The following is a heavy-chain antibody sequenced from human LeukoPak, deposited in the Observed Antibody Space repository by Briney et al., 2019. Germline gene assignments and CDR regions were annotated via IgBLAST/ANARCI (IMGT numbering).Heavy chain of an antibody. J-gene: IGHJ4*02. D-gene: IGHD2-15*01. CDR2: IKHDGSEK. V-gene: IGHV3-7*05. CDR1: GFSFNTYW. CDR3: ARDWGYCSGDGCQERFDY. Sequence: GGSLRRSCAASGFSFNTYWMSWVRQAPGKGLEWVAIIKHDGSEKFYVDSVKGRFTISRDNARNSLYLQMNSLRDGDTAVCYCARDWGYCSGDGCQERFDYWGQGTLVTVSS.